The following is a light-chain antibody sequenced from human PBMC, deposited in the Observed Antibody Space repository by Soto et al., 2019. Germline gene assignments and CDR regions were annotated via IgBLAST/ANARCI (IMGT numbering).Light chain of an antibody. V-gene: IGLV2-11*01. J-gene: IGLJ1*01. CDR3: CSYAGSPYV. Sequence: QSALTQPRSVSVSPGQSVTISCTGASSDVGAYNYVSWYQQHPGKAPKLMIYDVSTRPSGVPDRFSGSKSGTTASLTISGLQAEDEADYYCCSYAGSPYVFGTGTKVTVL. CDR1: SSDVGAYNY. CDR2: DVS.